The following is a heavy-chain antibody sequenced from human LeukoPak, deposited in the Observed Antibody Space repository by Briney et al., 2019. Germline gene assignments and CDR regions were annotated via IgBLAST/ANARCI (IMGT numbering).Heavy chain of an antibody. J-gene: IGHJ4*02. CDR1: GFTFSSYA. CDR3: AKRSPWTTVVTPGDYFDY. Sequence: PGGSLRLSCAASGFTFSSYAMSWVRQAPGKGLEWVSAISGSGGSTYYADSVKGRFTISRDNSKNTLYLQMNSLRAEDTAVYYCAKRSPWTTVVTPGDYFDYWGQGTLVTVSS. V-gene: IGHV3-23*01. D-gene: IGHD4-23*01. CDR2: ISGSGGST.